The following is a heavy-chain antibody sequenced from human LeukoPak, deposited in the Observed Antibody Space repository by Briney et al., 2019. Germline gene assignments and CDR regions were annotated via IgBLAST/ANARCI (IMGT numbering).Heavy chain of an antibody. V-gene: IGHV1-69*04. D-gene: IGHD1/OR15-1a*01. J-gene: IGHJ6*02. Sequence: ASVKVSCKASGGTFSSYAISWVRQAPGQGLEWMGRIIPIFGIANYAQKFQGRVAITADKSTSTAYMELSSLRSEDTAVYYCAREDGVEQPGMDVWGQGTTVTVSS. CDR1: GGTFSSYA. CDR2: IIPIFGIA. CDR3: AREDGVEQPGMDV.